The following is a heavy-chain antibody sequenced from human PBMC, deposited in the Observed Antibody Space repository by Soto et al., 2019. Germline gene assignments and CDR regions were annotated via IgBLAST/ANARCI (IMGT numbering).Heavy chain of an antibody. CDR3: ARHERPHAIAAAGMGWFEP. J-gene: IGHJ5*02. D-gene: IGHD6-13*01. Sequence: SETLSLTCTVSGGSISSSSYYWGWIRQPPGKGLEWIGSIYYSGSTYYNPSLKSRVTISVDTSKNQFSLKLSSVTAADTAVYYCARHERPHAIAAAGMGWFEPWGQGTPVNLSS. CDR2: IYYSGST. CDR1: GGSISSSSYY. V-gene: IGHV4-39*01.